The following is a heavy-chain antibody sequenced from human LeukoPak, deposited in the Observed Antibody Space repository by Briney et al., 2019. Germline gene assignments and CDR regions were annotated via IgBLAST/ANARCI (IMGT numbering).Heavy chain of an antibody. Sequence: GGSLRLSCAASGFTFSSYAMSWVRQAPGKGLEWVSAISGSGGSTYYADSVKGRFTISRDNSKNTLYLQMNSLRAEDTAVYYCARDTWSASGFDYWGQGTLVTVSS. J-gene: IGHJ4*02. CDR1: GFTFSSYA. V-gene: IGHV3-23*01. CDR2: ISGSGGST. CDR3: ARDTWSASGFDY. D-gene: IGHD1-26*01.